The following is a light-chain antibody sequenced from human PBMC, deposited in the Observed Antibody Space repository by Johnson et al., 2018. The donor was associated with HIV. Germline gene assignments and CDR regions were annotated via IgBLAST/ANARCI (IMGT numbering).Light chain of an antibody. CDR3: GTWDGSRSAGV. V-gene: IGLV1-51*01. Sequence: QSVLTQPPSVSAAPGQKVTISCSGSSSNIGNNYVSWYQQLPGTAPKLLIYDNNKRPSGIPDRFSGSKSGTSATLGITGLQTGDEADYYCGTWDGSRSAGVFGTGAKVTVL. CDR1: SSNIGNNY. J-gene: IGLJ1*01. CDR2: DNN.